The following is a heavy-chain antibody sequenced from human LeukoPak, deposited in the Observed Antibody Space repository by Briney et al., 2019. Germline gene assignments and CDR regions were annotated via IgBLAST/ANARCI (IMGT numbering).Heavy chain of an antibody. CDR2: INPNSGGT. CDR1: GYTFTGYY. CDR3: ARAGLSIVATIGYFDY. Sequence: ASVKASCKASGYTFTGYYMHWVRQAPGQGLEWMGWINPNSGGTNYAQKFQGRVTMTRDTSISTAYMELSRLRSDDTAVYYCARAGLSIVATIGYFDYWGQGTLVTVSS. V-gene: IGHV1-2*02. J-gene: IGHJ4*02. D-gene: IGHD5-12*01.